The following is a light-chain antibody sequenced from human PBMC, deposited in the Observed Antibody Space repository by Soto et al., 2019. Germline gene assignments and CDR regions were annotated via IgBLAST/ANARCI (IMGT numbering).Light chain of an antibody. Sequence: VMTQSPDTLSVSPGERATLSCRARETVSSKLACYQKKPGQAPRLLIYAATTRGAGIPARFIGNGCRTEFTITISILQSQDFAEYYCQQYNNWWTFGQGTKVDIK. CDR2: AAT. CDR1: ETVSSK. J-gene: IGKJ1*01. CDR3: QQYNNWWT. V-gene: IGKV3D-15*01.